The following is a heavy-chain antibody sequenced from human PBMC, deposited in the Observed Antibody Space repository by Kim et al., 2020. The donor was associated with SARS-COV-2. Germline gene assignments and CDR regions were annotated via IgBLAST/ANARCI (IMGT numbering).Heavy chain of an antibody. J-gene: IGHJ4*02. CDR2: INHSGST. V-gene: IGHV4-34*01. Sequence: SETLSLTCAVYGGSFSGYYWSWIRQPPGKGLEWIGEINHSGSTNYNPSLKSRVTISVDTSKNQFSLKLSSVTAADTAVYYCARKRRDSSSWHNFDYWGQGTLVTVSS. D-gene: IGHD6-13*01. CDR3: ARKRRDSSSWHNFDY. CDR1: GGSFSGYY.